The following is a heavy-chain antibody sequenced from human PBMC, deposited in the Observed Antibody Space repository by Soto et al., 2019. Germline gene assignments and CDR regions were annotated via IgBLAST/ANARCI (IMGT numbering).Heavy chain of an antibody. CDR2: ISSSSSTI. CDR3: ARWGESIAAASDAFDI. J-gene: IGHJ3*02. D-gene: IGHD6-6*01. Sequence: GSLRLSCAASGFTFSSYSMNWVRQAPGKGLEWVSYISSSSSTIYYADSVKGRFTISRDNAKNSLYLQMNSLRAEDTAVYYCARWGESIAAASDAFDIWGQGTMVTVSS. V-gene: IGHV3-48*01. CDR1: GFTFSSYS.